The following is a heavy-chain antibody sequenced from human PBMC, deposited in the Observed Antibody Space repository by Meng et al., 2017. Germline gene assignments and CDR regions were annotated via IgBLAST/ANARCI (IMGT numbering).Heavy chain of an antibody. CDR3: AREQRGPSGYYYYGMDV. CDR1: GFTFDDYA. Sequence: GESLKISCAASGFTFDDYAMHWVRQAPGKGLEWVANIKQDGSEKYYVDSVKGRFTISRDNAKNSLYLQMNSLRAEDTAVYYCAREQRGPSGYYYYGMDVWDQGTKVTVSS. CDR2: IKQDGSEK. J-gene: IGHJ6*02. D-gene: IGHD3-10*01. V-gene: IGHV3-7*01.